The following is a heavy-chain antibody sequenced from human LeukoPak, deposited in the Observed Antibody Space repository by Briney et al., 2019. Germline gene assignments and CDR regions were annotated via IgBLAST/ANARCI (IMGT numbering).Heavy chain of an antibody. D-gene: IGHD6-19*01. Sequence: SETLSLTCTVSGGSISSDYWSWIRQPPGKGLEWIGYIYYSGSTNYNPSLKSRVTISVDTSKNQFSLKLSSVTAADTAVYYCARGAVAGSFDYWGQGTLVTVSS. CDR3: ARGAVAGSFDY. CDR1: GGSISSDY. J-gene: IGHJ4*02. V-gene: IGHV4-59*01. CDR2: IYYSGST.